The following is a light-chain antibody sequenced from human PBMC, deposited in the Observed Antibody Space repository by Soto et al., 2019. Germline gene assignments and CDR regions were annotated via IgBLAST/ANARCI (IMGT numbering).Light chain of an antibody. CDR1: QSVSSSY. Sequence: EIVLTQSPGTLSLSPGERATLSCRASQSVSSSYLAWYQQKPGQAPRLLIYGASSRATGIPKRFSGSGSGTDFTLTITRLEPEDFAVYYCQQYATSPPLTFGGGTKVEIK. CDR3: QQYATSPPLT. V-gene: IGKV3-20*01. CDR2: GAS. J-gene: IGKJ4*01.